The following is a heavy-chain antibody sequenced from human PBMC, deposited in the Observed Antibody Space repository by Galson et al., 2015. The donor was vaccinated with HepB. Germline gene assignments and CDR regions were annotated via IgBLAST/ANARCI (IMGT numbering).Heavy chain of an antibody. J-gene: IGHJ5*02. CDR1: GGSIRSDNYY. CDR3: ARHGRTNADWFDP. V-gene: IGHV4-39*01. D-gene: IGHD2-8*01. Sequence: ETLSLTCTVSGGSIRSDNYYWDWIRQAPGKGLGWIGSIHYSGSTYYSPSLKSRVTISVDTSKNQFSLTLNSVTAADTTVYYCARHGRTNADWFDPWGQGTLVTVSS. CDR2: IHYSGST.